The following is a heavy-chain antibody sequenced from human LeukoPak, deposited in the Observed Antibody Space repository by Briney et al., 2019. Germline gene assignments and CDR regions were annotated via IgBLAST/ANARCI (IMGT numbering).Heavy chain of an antibody. CDR3: ARLLDWGPFDF. D-gene: IGHD3-16*01. J-gene: IGHJ4*02. CDR1: GGSISSHY. Sequence: PSETLSLTRTVPGGSISSHYWSWVRQTPEKGLELIGYISSSGRTKYNASLKSRVSISMDTSMNQFSLKLTSVTAADTAVFYCARLLDWGPFDFWGQGTLVTVSS. CDR2: ISSSGRT. V-gene: IGHV4-4*09.